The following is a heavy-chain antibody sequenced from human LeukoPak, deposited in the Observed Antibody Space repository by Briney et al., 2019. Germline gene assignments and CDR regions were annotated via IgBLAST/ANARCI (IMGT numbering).Heavy chain of an antibody. V-gene: IGHV4-59*01. Sequence: PSETLSLTCTVSGGSINNYYWSWIRQPPGKGLEWIGYIYYRGITNSNPSLKSRVTLSVDTSKNRLSLKLRSVTAADTAVYYCARALRGTDFDYWGQGTLVTVSS. J-gene: IGHJ4*02. CDR1: GGSINNYY. D-gene: IGHD2-15*01. CDR2: IYYRGIT. CDR3: ARALRGTDFDY.